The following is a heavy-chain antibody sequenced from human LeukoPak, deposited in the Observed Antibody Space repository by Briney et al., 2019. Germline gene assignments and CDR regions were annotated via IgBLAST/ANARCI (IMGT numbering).Heavy chain of an antibody. V-gene: IGHV1-18*01. CDR3: ARDKAVTTELTQYFQH. D-gene: IGHD4-11*01. CDR1: GYTFTNYG. CDR2: ISAYNGYT. Sequence: GASVKVSCEASGYTFTNYGVSWVRQAPGQGLEWMGWISAYNGYTNYAQKFQLRVTMTTDTSTSTAYMELRSLTSDDTAVYYCARDKAVTTELTQYFQHWGQGTLVTVSS. J-gene: IGHJ1*01.